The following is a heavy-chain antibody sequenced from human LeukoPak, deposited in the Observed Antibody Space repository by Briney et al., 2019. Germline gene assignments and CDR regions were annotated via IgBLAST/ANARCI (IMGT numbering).Heavy chain of an antibody. CDR2: IYYSGIT. D-gene: IGHD3-10*01. CDR3: ARVTNGEFADY. V-gene: IGHV4-31*03. Sequence: PSQTLSLTCTVSGGSISIGGYYWSWIRQHPGKGLEWIGYIYYSGITYYNPSLKSRVTISVDTSKNQFSLYLSSVTAADTAVYYCARVTNGEFADYWGQGTLVTVSS. J-gene: IGHJ4*02. CDR1: GGSISIGGYY.